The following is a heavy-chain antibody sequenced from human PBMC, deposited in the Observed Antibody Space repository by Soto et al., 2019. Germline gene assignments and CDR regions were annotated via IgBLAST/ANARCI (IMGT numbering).Heavy chain of an antibody. J-gene: IGHJ4*02. Sequence: PGGSLRLSCAASGFTVSSNYISWVRQAPGKGLEWVSVIYSGGSTYYADSVKGRFTISRDNSKNTLYLQMNSLRAEDTAVYYCAREMATIRGYFDYWGQGTLVTVSS. V-gene: IGHV3-53*01. CDR3: AREMATIRGYFDY. D-gene: IGHD5-12*01. CDR1: GFTVSSNY. CDR2: IYSGGST.